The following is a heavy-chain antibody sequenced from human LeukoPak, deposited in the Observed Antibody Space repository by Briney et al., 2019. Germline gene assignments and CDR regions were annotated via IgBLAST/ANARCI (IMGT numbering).Heavy chain of an antibody. D-gene: IGHD3-22*01. CDR1: GYSFTNCY. CDR3: ARDFGNYYDNGDY. V-gene: IGHV1-46*01. J-gene: IGHJ4*02. Sequence: ASVKVSCKASGYSFTNCYIHWLRHAPGKVIEWMGIINPSGGSTNYAQKIQGRVTMTRDTSTSTVYMELSSLRSEDTAVYYCARDFGNYYDNGDYWGQGTLVTVSS. CDR2: INPSGGST.